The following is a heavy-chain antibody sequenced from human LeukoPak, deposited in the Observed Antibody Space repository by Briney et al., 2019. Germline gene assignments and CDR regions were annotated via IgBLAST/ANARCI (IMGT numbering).Heavy chain of an antibody. D-gene: IGHD5-18*01. J-gene: IGHJ4*02. Sequence: VGLLRLSCAASGFTLRSYWMYRVRQLPGKGLVWVSRINSDGSTTTYADSVKGRFTISKDNAKNTLYLQMNSLTAEDTAVFYCARGSYGSSFIDYWGQGTLVTVSS. CDR1: GFTLRSYW. V-gene: IGHV3-74*01. CDR3: ARGSYGSSFIDY. CDR2: INSDGSTT.